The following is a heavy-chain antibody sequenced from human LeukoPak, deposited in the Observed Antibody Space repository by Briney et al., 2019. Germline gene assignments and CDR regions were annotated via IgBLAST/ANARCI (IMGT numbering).Heavy chain of an antibody. CDR2: IIPIFGTA. J-gene: IGHJ4*02. CDR1: GGTFSSYA. V-gene: IGHV1-69*13. D-gene: IGHD4-17*01. Sequence: SVKVSCTASGGTFSSYAISWVRQAPGQGLEWMGGIIPIFGTANYAQKLQGRVTITADESTSTAYMELSSLRSEDTAVYYCARGHDYGPINDYWGQGTLVTVSS. CDR3: ARGHDYGPINDY.